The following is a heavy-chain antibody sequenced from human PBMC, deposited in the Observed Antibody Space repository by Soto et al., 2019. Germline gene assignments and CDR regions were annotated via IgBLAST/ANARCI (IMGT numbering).Heavy chain of an antibody. CDR2: ISSISSTI. Sequence: EVQLVESGGGLVHPGGSLRLSCAASGFTFSSYSMHWVRQAPGKGLEWISYISSISSTINYADSVKGRFPVSRDNAKNSLYLHMNSLRDEDAAIYYCAKVGVKQLGFRLMDQWGQGTLVTVSS. J-gene: IGHJ4*02. CDR3: AKVGVKQLGFRLMDQ. CDR1: GFTFSSYS. D-gene: IGHD6-13*01. V-gene: IGHV3-48*02.